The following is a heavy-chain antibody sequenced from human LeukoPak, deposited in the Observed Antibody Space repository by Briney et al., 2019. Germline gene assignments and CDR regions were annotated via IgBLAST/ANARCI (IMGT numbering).Heavy chain of an antibody. CDR3: ASDREYCTNGVCSDYYYYMDV. V-gene: IGHV4-59*12. D-gene: IGHD2-8*01. CDR2: IYYSGST. Sequence: SETLSLTCTVSGGSISSYYWSWIRQPPGKGLEWIGSIYYSGSTYYNPSLKSRVTISVDTSKNQFSLKLSSVTAADTAVYYCASDREYCTNGVCSDYYYYMDVWGKGTTVTVSS. CDR1: GGSISSYY. J-gene: IGHJ6*03.